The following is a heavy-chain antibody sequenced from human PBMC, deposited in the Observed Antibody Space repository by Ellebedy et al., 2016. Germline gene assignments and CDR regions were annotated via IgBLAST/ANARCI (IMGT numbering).Heavy chain of an antibody. D-gene: IGHD6-13*01. CDR2: ISYDGSNK. Sequence: GESLKISCAASGFTFSSYAMHWVRQAPGKGLEWVAVISYDGSNKYYADSVKGRFTISRDNSKNTLYLQMNSLRAEDTAVYYCARAIAAAGSNWFDPWGQGTLVTVSS. CDR3: ARAIAAAGSNWFDP. J-gene: IGHJ5*02. CDR1: GFTFSSYA. V-gene: IGHV3-30-3*01.